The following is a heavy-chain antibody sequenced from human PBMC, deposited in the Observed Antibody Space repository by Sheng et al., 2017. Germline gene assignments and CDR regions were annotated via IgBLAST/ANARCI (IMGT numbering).Heavy chain of an antibody. Sequence: QVQLAESGGDLVKPGGSLRLSCVASGFAFSDHYMSWIRQAPGKGLEWVSHIGIDGTVYYADSVKGRITISRDNAKNSLYLQMNSLRVEDTAVYYCARSGGRHPMDVWDQGP. CDR3: ARSGGRHPMDV. D-gene: IGHD3-10*01. V-gene: IGHV3-11*04. CDR1: GFAFSDHY. CDR2: IGIDGTV. J-gene: IGHJ6*02.